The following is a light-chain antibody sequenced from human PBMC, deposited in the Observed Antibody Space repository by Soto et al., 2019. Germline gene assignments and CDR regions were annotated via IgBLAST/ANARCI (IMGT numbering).Light chain of an antibody. CDR3: QQYNSYPIT. Sequence: DIQMTQSPSTLSASVGDRVTITCRASQSISSWLAWYQQKPGKAPKLLIYDASSLESGVPSRFSGSGSGTEFTLTISSLKPDDFATYYCQQYNSYPITFGQGTRL. J-gene: IGKJ5*01. CDR1: QSISSW. V-gene: IGKV1-5*01. CDR2: DAS.